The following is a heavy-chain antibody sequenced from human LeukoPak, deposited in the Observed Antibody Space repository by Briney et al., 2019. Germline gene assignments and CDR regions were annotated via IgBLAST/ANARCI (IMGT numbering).Heavy chain of an antibody. J-gene: IGHJ4*02. V-gene: IGHV1-2*02. CDR2: INPNSGDT. CDR3: TRGRRLDNAPTAPCEY. D-gene: IGHD2-2*03. Sequence: GASAKVSCKASGYIFTGYYMHWVRQAPGQGLGWMGWINPNSGDTDYAQKFQGRVTMTRDTSIRTVYMELSSLKSDDTAVYYCTRGRRLDNAPTAPCEYWGQGTLVTVSS. CDR1: GYIFTGYY.